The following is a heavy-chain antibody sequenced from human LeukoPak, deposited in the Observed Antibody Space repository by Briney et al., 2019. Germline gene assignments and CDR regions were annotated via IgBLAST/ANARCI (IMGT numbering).Heavy chain of an antibody. Sequence: GGSLRLSCAASGFTFSSYSMNWVRQAPGKGLQWVSYISSSSSTIYYADSVKGRFTISRDNAKNSLYLQMNSLRAEDTAVYYCARDLIAAAGRHWGQGTLVTVSS. CDR2: ISSSSSTI. CDR1: GFTFSSYS. D-gene: IGHD6-13*01. CDR3: ARDLIAAAGRH. V-gene: IGHV3-48*01. J-gene: IGHJ4*02.